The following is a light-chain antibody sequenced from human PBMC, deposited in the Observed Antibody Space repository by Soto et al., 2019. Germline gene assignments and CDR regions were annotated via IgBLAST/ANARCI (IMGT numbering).Light chain of an antibody. J-gene: IGKJ1*01. CDR2: WAS. V-gene: IGKV4-1*01. CDR3: QQYFSIPP. CDR1: QSLVYSDGNTY. Sequence: VMTQSPLTLPVTLGQPASISCRSTQSLVYSDGNTYLSWYQQKPGQPPKLLIYWASTRESGVPDRFSGSGSGTDFTLTISSLQAEDVAVYYCQQYFSIPPFGQVSNVDVK.